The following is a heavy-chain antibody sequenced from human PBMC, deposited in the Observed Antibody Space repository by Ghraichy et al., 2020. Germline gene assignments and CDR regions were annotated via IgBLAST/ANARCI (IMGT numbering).Heavy chain of an antibody. CDR1: GFTFTNYA. CDR3: AKGEHSSSWYPDYYYMDV. CDR2: LSGSGGST. Sequence: LSLTCAASGFTFTNYAMSWVRQAPGKGLEWVSGLSGSGGSTYYADSVKGRFTISRDNSKNTLYLQINSLRAEDTAVYYCAKGEHSSSWYPDYYYMDVWGKGTTVTVSS. D-gene: IGHD6-13*01. V-gene: IGHV3-23*01. J-gene: IGHJ6*03.